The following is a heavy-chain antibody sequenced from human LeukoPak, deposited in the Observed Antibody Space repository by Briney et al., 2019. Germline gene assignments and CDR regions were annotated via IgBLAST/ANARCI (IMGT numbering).Heavy chain of an antibody. Sequence: GRSLRLSGAASGFTFSSYAMSGGRRGPGKGRGGGSAISGGARSTDYAGSVKGRFTISSDNSKNTLYLQIHRLRAEDTAVYYSAKAGLRYFDWSEPIDYWGQGALVTVSS. V-gene: IGHV3-23*01. CDR2: ISGGARST. CDR1: GFTFSSYA. J-gene: IGHJ4*02. CDR3: AKAGLRYFDWSEPIDY. D-gene: IGHD3-9*01.